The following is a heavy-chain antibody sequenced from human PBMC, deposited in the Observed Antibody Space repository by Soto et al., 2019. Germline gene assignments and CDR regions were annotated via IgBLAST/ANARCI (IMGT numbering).Heavy chain of an antibody. CDR1: GGSICSGDYY. Sequence: QVQLQESGPGLVKPSQTLSLTCSVSGGSICSGDYYWSWIRQHPGKGLEWIGYIYYSGSTYYNPSLKSRVTISVDTSKNQFSLKLSSVTAADTAVYYCARVGGINWFDTWGQGTLVTVSS. CDR3: ARVGGINWFDT. D-gene: IGHD3-16*01. V-gene: IGHV4-31*03. J-gene: IGHJ5*02. CDR2: IYYSGST.